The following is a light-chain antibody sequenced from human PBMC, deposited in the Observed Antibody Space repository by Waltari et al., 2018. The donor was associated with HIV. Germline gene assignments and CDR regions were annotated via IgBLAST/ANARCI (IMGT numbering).Light chain of an antibody. CDR2: RNN. V-gene: IGLV1-47*01. CDR1: SSNIGSNY. CDR3: AAWDDSLL. J-gene: IGLJ2*01. Sequence: QSVLTQPPSASGTPGQRVTISCSGSSSNIGSNYVYWYQHLPGTAPKLLIYRNNQRPSGVPDRFSGSKSGTSASLAISGLRSEDEADYYYAAWDDSLLFGGGTKLTVL.